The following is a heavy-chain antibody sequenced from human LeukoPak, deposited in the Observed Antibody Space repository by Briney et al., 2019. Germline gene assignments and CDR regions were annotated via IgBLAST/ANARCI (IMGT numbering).Heavy chain of an antibody. V-gene: IGHV4-59*12. CDR1: GGSISSYY. J-gene: IGHJ4*02. D-gene: IGHD2-2*02. Sequence: PSETLSLTCTVSGGSISSYYWSWIRQPPGKGLEWIGYIYYSGSTNYNPSLKSRVTISVDTSKNQFSLKLSSVTAADTAVYYCAREIGERIVVVPAAIGYFDYWGQGTLVTVSS. CDR2: IYYSGST. CDR3: AREIGERIVVVPAAIGYFDY.